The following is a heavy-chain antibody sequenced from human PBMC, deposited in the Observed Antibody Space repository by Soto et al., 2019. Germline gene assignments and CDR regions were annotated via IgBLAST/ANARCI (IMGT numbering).Heavy chain of an antibody. Sequence: SQTLSLTCAMSGYSVSSNIAAWNCIRQSPSRGLEWLGRTYYRSKWYNDYAVSVKSRITINPDTSKNQFSLQLNSVTPEDTAVYYCAREKGADRTHAFDIWGQGTMVTVSS. D-gene: IGHD6-6*01. J-gene: IGHJ3*02. V-gene: IGHV6-1*01. CDR2: TYYRSKWYN. CDR1: GYSVSSNIAA. CDR3: AREKGADRTHAFDI.